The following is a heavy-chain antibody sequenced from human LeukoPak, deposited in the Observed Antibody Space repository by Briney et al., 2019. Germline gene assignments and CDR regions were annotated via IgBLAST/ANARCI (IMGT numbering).Heavy chain of an antibody. CDR3: ARDLVDYYYYGMDV. D-gene: IGHD1-26*01. CDR2: FDPEDGGT. V-gene: IGHV1-24*01. J-gene: IGHJ6*02. Sequence: ASVKVSCKVSGYTLTELSMHWVRQAPGKGLEWMGGFDPEDGGTIYAQKFQGRVTITADKSTSTAYMELSSLRSEDTAVYYCARDLVDYYYYGMDVWGQGTTVTVSS. CDR1: GYTLTELS.